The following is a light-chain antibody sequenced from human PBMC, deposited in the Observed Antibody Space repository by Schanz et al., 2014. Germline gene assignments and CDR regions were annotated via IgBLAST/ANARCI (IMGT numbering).Light chain of an antibody. CDR2: DVS. CDR3: TSYAGSNNFGV. Sequence: QSALTQPASVSGSPGQSITISCTGTSSDVGGYNYVSWYQQYPGKAPKLMIYDVSNRPSGVSNRFSASKSGNTASLTISGLQAEDEADYYCTSYAGSNNFGVFGTGTKLTVL. V-gene: IGLV2-14*03. J-gene: IGLJ1*01. CDR1: SSDVGGYNY.